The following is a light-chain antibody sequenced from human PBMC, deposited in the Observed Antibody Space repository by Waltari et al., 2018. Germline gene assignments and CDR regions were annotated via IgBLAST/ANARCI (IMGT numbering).Light chain of an antibody. V-gene: IGLV1-44*01. CDR3: ATWDDSLKGVV. Sequence: QSVLTQPPSVSATPGQRVTISCSGGSSNIQTHTVSWYQQVPGTAPKLLIHSKPLRPSGVPGRFSGSKSGISASLAISDLQSEDEADYYCATWDDSLKGVVFGGGSKLTVL. CDR1: SSNIQTHT. CDR2: SKP. J-gene: IGLJ3*02.